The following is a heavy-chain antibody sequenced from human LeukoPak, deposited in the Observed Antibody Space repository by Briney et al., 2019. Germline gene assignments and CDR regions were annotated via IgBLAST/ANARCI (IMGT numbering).Heavy chain of an antibody. CDR3: AKDRRGRGVNPRGLFDY. V-gene: IGHV3-33*06. CDR1: GFTFSSYA. J-gene: IGHJ4*02. D-gene: IGHD3-10*01. CDR2: IWYDGSNK. Sequence: GGSLRLSCAASGFTFSSYAIHWVRQAPGKGLEWVAVIWYDGSNKYYADSVRGRFTISRDNSKNTLYLQMNSLRTDDTAVYYCAKDRRGRGVNPRGLFDYWGQGTLVTVSS.